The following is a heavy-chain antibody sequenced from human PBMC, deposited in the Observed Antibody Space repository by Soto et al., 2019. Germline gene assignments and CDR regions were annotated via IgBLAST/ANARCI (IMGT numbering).Heavy chain of an antibody. V-gene: IGHV3-53*01. D-gene: IGHD6-13*01. Sequence: GALRLSCAASVFTCSSNYMSWVRQAPGKGLEWVSVIYSGGSTYYADSVKGRFTISRDNSKNTLYLQMNSLRAEDTAAYYCAREIGSSLDYWGQGTLVTVSS. J-gene: IGHJ4*02. CDR2: IYSGGST. CDR1: VFTCSSNY. CDR3: AREIGSSLDY.